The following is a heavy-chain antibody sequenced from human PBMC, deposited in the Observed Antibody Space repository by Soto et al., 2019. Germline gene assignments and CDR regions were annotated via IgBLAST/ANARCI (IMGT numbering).Heavy chain of an antibody. CDR1: GGTFSSYA. J-gene: IGHJ3*02. CDR3: ARPVGYSYRLDAFDI. Sequence: SVKVSCKASGGTFSSYAISWVRQAPGQGLEWVGGIIPIFGTANYAQKFQGRVTITADESTSTAYMELSSLRSEDTAVYYCARPVGYSYRLDAFDIWGQGXMVTV. D-gene: IGHD5-18*01. V-gene: IGHV1-69*13. CDR2: IIPIFGTA.